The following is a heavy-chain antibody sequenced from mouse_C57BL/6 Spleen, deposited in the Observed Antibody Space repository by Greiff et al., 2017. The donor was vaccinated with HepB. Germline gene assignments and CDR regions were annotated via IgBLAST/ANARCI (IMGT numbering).Heavy chain of an antibody. D-gene: IGHD1-1*01. CDR3: ARSYGSRDDAMDY. Sequence: QVQLQQSGAELARPGASVKLSCKASGYTFTSYGISWVKQRTGQGLEWIGEIYPRSGNTYYNEKFKGKATLTADKSSSTAYMELRSLTSEDSAVYFCARSYGSRDDAMDYWGQGTSVTVSS. CDR2: IYPRSGNT. CDR1: GYTFTSYG. V-gene: IGHV1-81*01. J-gene: IGHJ4*01.